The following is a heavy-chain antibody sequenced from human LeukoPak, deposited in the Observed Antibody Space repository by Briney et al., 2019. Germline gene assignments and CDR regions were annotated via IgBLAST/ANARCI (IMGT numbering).Heavy chain of an antibody. Sequence: ASVKVSCKASGYTFTSYAMNWVRQAPGQGLEWMGWINTNTGNPTYAQGFTGRFVFSLDTSVSTAYLQISSLKAEDTAVYYCAREAHDYGDYVGWFDPWGQGTLVTVSS. CDR2: INTNTGNP. V-gene: IGHV7-4-1*02. J-gene: IGHJ5*02. CDR3: AREAHDYGDYVGWFDP. D-gene: IGHD4-17*01. CDR1: GYTFTSYA.